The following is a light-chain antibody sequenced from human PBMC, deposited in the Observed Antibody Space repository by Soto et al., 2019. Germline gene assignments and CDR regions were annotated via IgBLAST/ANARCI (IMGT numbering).Light chain of an antibody. Sequence: QSALTQPASVSGSPGQSITISCTGTSSDDGSYNLVSWYQQYPGKAPKLMIYEDDERTSGVSNRFSGSKSGNTASLTISGLQAEYEADYYCYSYAGRSTSVFGGGTKDTVL. CDR3: YSYAGRSTSV. CDR2: EDD. J-gene: IGLJ2*01. V-gene: IGLV2-23*01. CDR1: SSDDGSYNL.